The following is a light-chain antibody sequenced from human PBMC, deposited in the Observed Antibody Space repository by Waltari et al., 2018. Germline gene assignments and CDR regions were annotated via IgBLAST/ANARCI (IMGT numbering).Light chain of an antibody. J-gene: IGKJ4*01. CDR3: QQRSKWFT. V-gene: IGKV3-11*01. Sequence: SCRASQMVSSYVAWYQQKPGQAPRLLIYDASKRATGIPARFTGSGSGTHFTLTISSLEPEDFAVYYCQQRSKWFTFGGGTKVEIK. CDR1: QMVSSY. CDR2: DAS.